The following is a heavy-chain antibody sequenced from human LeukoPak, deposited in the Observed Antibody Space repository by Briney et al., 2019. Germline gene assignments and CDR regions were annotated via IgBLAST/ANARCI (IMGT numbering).Heavy chain of an antibody. CDR1: GFTFSSYG. CDR2: IRNDGSNR. D-gene: IGHD3-3*01. V-gene: IGHV3-30*02. CDR3: AKDSAAGYYDFWSGYYTGYFDY. J-gene: IGHJ4*02. Sequence: GGSLRLSCAASGFTFSSYGKHWVRQAPARGLGRVAFIRNDGSNRYYSDSVKGRFTISRDNSKNTLYLQMNSLRAECTAVYYCAKDSAAGYYDFWSGYYTGYFDYWGQGTLVTVSS.